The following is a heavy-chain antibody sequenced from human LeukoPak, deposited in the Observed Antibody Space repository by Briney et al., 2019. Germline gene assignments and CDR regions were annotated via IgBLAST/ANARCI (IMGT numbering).Heavy chain of an antibody. J-gene: IGHJ4*02. CDR2: SSYSGSTS. Sequence: SETLSLTCTVSGGSISNSAHYWGWIRQPPGKGLEWIATSSYSGSTSYYNPSLKSRVTISIDTSKNQFSLKVTSVTPADTAVYYCARLRWELLVPVFDYWGQGALVTVSS. CDR3: ARLRWELLVPVFDY. V-gene: IGHV4-39*01. D-gene: IGHD1-26*01. CDR1: GGSISNSAHY.